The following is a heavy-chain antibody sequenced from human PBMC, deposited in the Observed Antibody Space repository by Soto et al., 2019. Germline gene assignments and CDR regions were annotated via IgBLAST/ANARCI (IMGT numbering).Heavy chain of an antibody. CDR1: GGSISSGGYS. D-gene: IGHD3-9*01. V-gene: IGHV4-30-2*01. CDR2: IYHSGST. J-gene: IGHJ6*02. Sequence: SETLSLTCAVSGGSISSGGYSWSWIRQPPGKGLEWIGYIYHSGSTYYNPSLKSRVTISVDRSKNQFSLKLSSVTAADTAVYYCAGGIGAGYPDHYGMDVWGQGTTVTVSS. CDR3: AGGIGAGYPDHYGMDV.